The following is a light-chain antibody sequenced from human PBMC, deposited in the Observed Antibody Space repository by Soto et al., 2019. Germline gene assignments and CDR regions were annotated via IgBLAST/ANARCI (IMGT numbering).Light chain of an antibody. CDR3: QQYKNWYT. Sequence: IVMTQSPATLSVSPGERVTLSCRASQSIGSSFAWYQQKPGQAPRLLIQGACNRATGIPVRFSGSGSGTEFPLTISSLQSEDFAVYYCQQYKNWYTFGQGTKLQIK. CDR1: QSIGSS. J-gene: IGKJ2*01. CDR2: GAC. V-gene: IGKV3-15*01.